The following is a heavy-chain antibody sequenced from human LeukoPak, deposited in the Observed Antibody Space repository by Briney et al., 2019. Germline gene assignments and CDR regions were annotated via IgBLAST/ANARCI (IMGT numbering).Heavy chain of an antibody. D-gene: IGHD3-10*01. V-gene: IGHV3-30*04. J-gene: IGHJ4*02. Sequence: GKSLRLSCSASGFTFSDYAMHWVRQAPGKGLEWVAVISYDGSNKYYADSVKGRFTISRDNSKNTLYLQMNSLRAEDTAVYYCAKDFLGEFDYWGQGTLVTVSS. CDR3: AKDFLGEFDY. CDR1: GFTFSDYA. CDR2: ISYDGSNK.